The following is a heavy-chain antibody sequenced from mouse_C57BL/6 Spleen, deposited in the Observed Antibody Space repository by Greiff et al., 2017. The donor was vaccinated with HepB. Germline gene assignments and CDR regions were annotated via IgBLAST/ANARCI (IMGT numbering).Heavy chain of an antibody. J-gene: IGHJ2*01. D-gene: IGHD2-4*01. CDR1: GFTFSSYA. CDR3: AREGGLRRLYYFDY. Sequence: EVKLMESGGGLVKPGGSLKLSCAASGFTFSSYAMSWVRQTPEKRLEWVATISDGGSYTYYPDNVKGRFTISRDNAKNNLYLQMSHLKSEDTAMYYCAREGGLRRLYYFDYWGQGTTLTVSS. CDR2: ISDGGSYT. V-gene: IGHV5-4*01.